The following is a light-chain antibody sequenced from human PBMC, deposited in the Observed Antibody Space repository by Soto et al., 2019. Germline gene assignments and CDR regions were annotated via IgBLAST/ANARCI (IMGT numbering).Light chain of an antibody. V-gene: IGKV3-15*01. CDR2: GAS. CDR1: QSVSSN. J-gene: IGKJ2*01. Sequence: EIVMTQSPATLSVSPGERATLSCRASQSVSSNLAWYQQKPGQAPRLLIYGASTRATGIRARFSGSGSGTEFTLTISSLQSEYVAVYYCQQYNNWPHTSGQGTKLDIK. CDR3: QQYNNWPHT.